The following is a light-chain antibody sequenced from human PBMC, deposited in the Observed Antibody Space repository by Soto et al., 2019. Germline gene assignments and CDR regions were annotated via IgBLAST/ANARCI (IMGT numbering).Light chain of an antibody. J-gene: IGKJ4*01. CDR1: QIVSYH. V-gene: IGKV3-15*01. CDR2: DAS. CDR3: QQYDSWLT. Sequence: IVMTQTPATLSVSPGGRVTLSCRASQIVSYHVAWYQQKPGQTPRLVIYDASTRASGIPARFSGSRSGTDFSLTISSLQPEDFGIYYCQQYDSWLTFGGGTRVDIK.